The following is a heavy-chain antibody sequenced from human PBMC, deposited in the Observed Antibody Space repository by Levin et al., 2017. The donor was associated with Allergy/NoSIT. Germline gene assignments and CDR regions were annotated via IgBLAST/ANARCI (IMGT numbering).Heavy chain of an antibody. V-gene: IGHV4-31*03. CDR3: ARGGRGYVSHFDY. J-gene: IGHJ4*02. CDR2: IYYSGST. CDR1: GGSISSGGYY. Sequence: SQTLSLTCTVSGGSISSGGYYWSWIRQHPGKGLEWIGYIYYSGSTYYNPSLKSRVTISVDTSKNQFSLKLSSVTAADTAVYYCARGGRGYVSHFDYWGQGTLVTVSS. D-gene: IGHD5-12*01.